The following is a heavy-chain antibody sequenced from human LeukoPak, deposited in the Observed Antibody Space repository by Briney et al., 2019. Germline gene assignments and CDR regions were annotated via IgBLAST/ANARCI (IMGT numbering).Heavy chain of an antibody. J-gene: IGHJ4*02. D-gene: IGHD6-19*01. CDR2: IRYAADNYAT. CDR3: TSWIAEDGAEY. Sequence: PGGSLRLSCAASGFAFSRYAMHWVRQAPGRGLEWVGLIRYAADNYATAYTASMKGRFTISRDDSRDTAYLHMNSLKTEDTAVYFCTSWIAEDGAEYWGQGTLVTVSS. V-gene: IGHV3-73*01. CDR1: GFAFSRYA.